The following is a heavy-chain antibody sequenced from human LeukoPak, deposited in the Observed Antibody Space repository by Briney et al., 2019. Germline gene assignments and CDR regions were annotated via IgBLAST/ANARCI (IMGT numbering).Heavy chain of an antibody. CDR2: INTDGSST. V-gene: IGHV3-74*01. D-gene: IGHD3-22*01. CDR1: GFTFSSYW. Sequence: VGSLRLSCAASGFTFSSYWMHWVRHAPGKGLVWVSRINTDGSSTSYADSVKGRFTISRDNAKNTLYLQMNSLRAEDTAVYYCARGFGDYYDSSGYYLFDYWGQGTLVTVSS. CDR3: ARGFGDYYDSSGYYLFDY. J-gene: IGHJ4*02.